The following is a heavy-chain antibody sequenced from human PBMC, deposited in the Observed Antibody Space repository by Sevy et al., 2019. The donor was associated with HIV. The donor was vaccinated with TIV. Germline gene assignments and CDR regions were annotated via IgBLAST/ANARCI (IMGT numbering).Heavy chain of an antibody. V-gene: IGHV3-30*18. D-gene: IGHD1-26*01. CDR1: GFTFSSYG. Sequence: GGSLRLSCAASGFTFSSYGMHWVRQAPGKGLEWVAVISYDGSNKYYADSVKGRFTISRDNSKNTLYLQMNSLRAEDTAVYYCANDLEYNSGSYWSAFDIWGQGTMVTVSS. CDR3: ANDLEYNSGSYWSAFDI. J-gene: IGHJ3*02. CDR2: ISYDGSNK.